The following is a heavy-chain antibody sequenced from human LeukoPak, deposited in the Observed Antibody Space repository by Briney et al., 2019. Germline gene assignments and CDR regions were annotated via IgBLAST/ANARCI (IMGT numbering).Heavy chain of an antibody. CDR3: ARSYYGSGSYYYY. CDR2: IYHSGST. Sequence: SETLSLTCTVSGYSISSGYYWGWIRQPPGKGLEGIGSIYHSGSTYYNPSLKSRVTISVDTSKNQFSLKLSSVTAADTAVYYCARSYYGSGSYYYYWGQGTLVTVSP. J-gene: IGHJ4*02. D-gene: IGHD3-10*01. CDR1: GYSISSGYY. V-gene: IGHV4-38-2*02.